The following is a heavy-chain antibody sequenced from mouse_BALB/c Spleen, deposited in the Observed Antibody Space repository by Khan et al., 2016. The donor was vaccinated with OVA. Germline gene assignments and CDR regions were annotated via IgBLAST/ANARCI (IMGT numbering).Heavy chain of an antibody. CDR2: IYPGSGNT. Sequence: QVQLQQSGAELARPGASVKLSCKASGYTFTDYNINWVQQRTGQGLEWIGEIYPGSGNTYFNEKFKGKATLTADKSSSTAYMQLSSLTSEDSAVYCCAREWGAWFPYWGQGTLLTVSA. J-gene: IGHJ3*01. CDR3: AREWGAWFPY. CDR1: GYTFTDYN. V-gene: IGHV1-77*01.